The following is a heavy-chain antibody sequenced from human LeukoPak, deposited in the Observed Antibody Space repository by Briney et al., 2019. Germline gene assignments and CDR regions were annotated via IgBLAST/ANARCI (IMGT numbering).Heavy chain of an antibody. D-gene: IGHD3-16*01. CDR3: ARDLGYSDY. CDR2: IWYDGSNK. CDR1: GFTFSSYG. J-gene: IGHJ4*02. Sequence: PGGSLRLSCAASGFTFSSYGMHWVRQAPGKGLEWVAVIWYDGSNKHYADSAKGRFTISRDNSKNTLYLQMNSLRAEDTAVYYCARDLGYSDYWGQGTLVTVSS. V-gene: IGHV3-33*01.